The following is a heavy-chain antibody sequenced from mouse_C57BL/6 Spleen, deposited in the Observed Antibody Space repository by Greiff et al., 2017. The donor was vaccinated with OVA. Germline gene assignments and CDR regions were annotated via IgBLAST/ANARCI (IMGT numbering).Heavy chain of an antibody. V-gene: IGHV14-3*01. J-gene: IGHJ4*01. CDR1: GFNIKNTY. Sequence: EVQLQESVAELVRPGASVKLSCTASGFNIKNTYMHWVKQRPEQGLEWIGRIDPANGNTKYAPKFQGKATITADTSSNTAYLQLSSLTSEDTAIYYCDIYYGYDEDYYAMDYWGQGTSVTVSS. D-gene: IGHD2-2*01. CDR3: DIYYGYDEDYYAMDY. CDR2: IDPANGNT.